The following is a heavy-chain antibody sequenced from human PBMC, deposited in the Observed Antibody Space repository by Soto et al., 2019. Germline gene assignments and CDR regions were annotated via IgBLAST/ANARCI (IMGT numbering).Heavy chain of an antibody. Sequence: QVQLQESGPGLVKPSETLSLTCTVSGGSISSYYWSWIRQPPGKGLEWIGYIYYSGSTNYNPSLKIRVTLREDTSKNHLSLQLSSVTAANTAVYYCARAFWIGYDWYFALWGRGTLVTVSS. D-gene: IGHD3-3*01. J-gene: IGHJ2*01. CDR3: ARAFWIGYDWYFAL. V-gene: IGHV4-59*01. CDR1: GGSISSYY. CDR2: IYYSGST.